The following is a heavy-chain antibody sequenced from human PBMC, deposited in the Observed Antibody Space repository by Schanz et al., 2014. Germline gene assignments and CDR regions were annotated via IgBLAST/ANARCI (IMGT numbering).Heavy chain of an antibody. D-gene: IGHD3-3*01. J-gene: IGHJ4*02. CDR2: IKQDGSEK. CDR3: ARGVRIDY. V-gene: IGHV3-7*01. CDR1: GFIFSNSC. Sequence: EVQLVESGGGLVRPGGSRGLSCAASGFIFSNSCMSWVRQAPGKGLEWVANIKQDGSEKYYVDSVKVRFTISRDNAKNALYLQMNSPTAEDTAVYYCARGVRIDYWGQGTLVTVSS.